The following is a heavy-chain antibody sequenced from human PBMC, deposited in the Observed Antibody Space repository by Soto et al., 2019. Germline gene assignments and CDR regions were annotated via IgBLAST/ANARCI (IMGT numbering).Heavy chain of an antibody. Sequence: SETLSLTCTVSGGSFKSGSYSWSWIRQPAGKGLEWIGYVYHTGRTSYNPSLKSRVSISMDTSKNQFSLNLDSVTAADTAVYFCARDFAYFDSWGQGTLVTVSS. V-gene: IGHV4-61*01. CDR2: VYHTGRT. D-gene: IGHD3-3*01. CDR3: ARDFAYFDS. J-gene: IGHJ4*02. CDR1: GGSFKSGSYS.